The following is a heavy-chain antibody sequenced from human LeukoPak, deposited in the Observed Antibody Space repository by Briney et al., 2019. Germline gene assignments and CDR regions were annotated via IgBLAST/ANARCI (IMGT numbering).Heavy chain of an antibody. D-gene: IGHD5-24*01. V-gene: IGHV3-7*01. J-gene: IGHJ4*02. CDR1: GFTFSSYW. CDR2: IKQDGSEN. CDR3: VRGGIYNYYVFPY. Sequence: QPGGSLRLSCAASGFTFSSYWMSWVRQAPGKGLEWVANIKQDGSENYYVDSVKGRFTISRDNAKNSLYLQMNSLRAEDTAVYYCVRGGIYNYYVFPYWGQGTLVTVSS.